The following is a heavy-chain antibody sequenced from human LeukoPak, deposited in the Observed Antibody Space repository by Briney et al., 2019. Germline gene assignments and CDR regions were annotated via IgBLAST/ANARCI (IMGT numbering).Heavy chain of an antibody. CDR2: INTNTGNP. CDR1: GYTFTIYA. CDR3: AREVRAFDY. V-gene: IGHV7-4-1*02. J-gene: IGHJ4*02. Sequence: SVKVSRKCSGYTFTIYALNWVRQAPAQGLEWMGWINTNTGNPTLAQGFTGRFVFSLYTSVSTAYLQISSLKAEDTAVYYCAREVRAFDYWGQGTLVTVSS. D-gene: IGHD4-11*01.